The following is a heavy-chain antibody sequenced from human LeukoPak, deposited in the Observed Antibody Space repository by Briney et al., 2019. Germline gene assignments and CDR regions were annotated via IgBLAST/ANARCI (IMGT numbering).Heavy chain of an antibody. CDR3: ARRSGIAVAGAFDY. D-gene: IGHD6-19*01. J-gene: IGHJ4*02. CDR1: GLTFSSYA. V-gene: IGHV3-23*01. CDR2: ISGSGETT. Sequence: GGSLRLSCGASGLTFSSYAMTWVRQAPGKGLEWVSGISGSGETTYYADSVKGRFTISRDNSKNTLYLQMNSLRAEDTAVYYCARRSGIAVAGAFDYWGQGTLVTVSS.